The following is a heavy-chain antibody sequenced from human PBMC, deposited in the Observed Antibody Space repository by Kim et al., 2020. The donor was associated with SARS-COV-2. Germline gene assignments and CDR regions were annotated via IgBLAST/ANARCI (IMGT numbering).Heavy chain of an antibody. D-gene: IGHD3-16*01. V-gene: IGHV3-48*01. CDR2: I. CDR3: ARGRSYEPFDY. J-gene: IGHJ4*02. Sequence: IYYADSVKGRFTISREPATNSLDLKMNSLRAEDTAVYYCARGRSYEPFDYWGQGTLVTVSS.